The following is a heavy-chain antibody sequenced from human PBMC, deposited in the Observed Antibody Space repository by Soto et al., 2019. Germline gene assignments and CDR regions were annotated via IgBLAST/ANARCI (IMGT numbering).Heavy chain of an antibody. J-gene: IGHJ5*02. D-gene: IGHD3-3*01. CDR3: ARAPGWGTIFGVVITNWFDP. CDR2: INHSGST. V-gene: IGHV4-34*01. CDR1: GGSFSGYY. Sequence: SETLSLTCAVYGGSFSGYYWSWIRQPPGKGLEWIGEINHSGSTNYNPSLKSRVTISVDTSKNQFSLKLSSVTAADTAVYYCARAPGWGTIFGVVITNWFDPWGQGTLVTVSS.